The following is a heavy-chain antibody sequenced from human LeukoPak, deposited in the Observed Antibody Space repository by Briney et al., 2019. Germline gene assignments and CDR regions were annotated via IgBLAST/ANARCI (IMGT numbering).Heavy chain of an antibody. D-gene: IGHD2-21*02. J-gene: IGHJ4*02. Sequence: SETLSLTCTVSGGTLNPYYWGWIRQPPGKGLEWIGYIYYSGSTNYNPSLKSRVTISVDTSKNQFSLKLSSVTAADTAVYYCARGGLVVVTATQYYFDYWGQGTLVTVSS. CDR3: ARGGLVVVTATQYYFDY. V-gene: IGHV4-59*01. CDR1: GGTLNPYY. CDR2: IYYSGST.